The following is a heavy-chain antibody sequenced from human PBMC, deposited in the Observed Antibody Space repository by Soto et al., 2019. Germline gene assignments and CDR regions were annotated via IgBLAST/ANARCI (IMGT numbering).Heavy chain of an antibody. CDR2: INDDGSTT. J-gene: IGHJ4*02. V-gene: IGHV3-74*03. D-gene: IGHD3-10*01. CDR1: GFTFRTSW. CDR3: ASGNYGPDY. Sequence: EVQLVESGGGLVQPGGSLRLSCAASGFTFRTSWMYWVRQPPGKGLVWVSRINDDGSTTTYADSVKGRFTISRDNAKNKLFMQMDSRRAEDMGVYYCASGNYGPDYWGQGILVTVSS.